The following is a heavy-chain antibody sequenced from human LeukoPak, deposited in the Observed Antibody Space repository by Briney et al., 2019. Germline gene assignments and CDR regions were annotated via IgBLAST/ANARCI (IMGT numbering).Heavy chain of an antibody. CDR3: ARHSYYYYMDV. Sequence: SETLSLTCTVSGGSITGYYWSWIRQPPGKGLEWIGYIYYSGSTNYNPSLKSRVTMSVDMSKNQFSLKLSSVTAADTAVYYCARHSYYYYMDVWGKGTTVTVSS. V-gene: IGHV4-59*08. J-gene: IGHJ6*03. CDR2: IYYSGST. CDR1: GGSITGYY.